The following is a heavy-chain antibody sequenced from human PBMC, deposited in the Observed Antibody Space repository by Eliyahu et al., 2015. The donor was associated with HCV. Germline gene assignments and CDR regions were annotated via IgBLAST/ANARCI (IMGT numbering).Heavy chain of an antibody. D-gene: IGHD5-18*01. CDR3: AKTTGYNYAYDY. J-gene: IGHJ4*02. V-gene: IGHV3-23*01. Sequence: EVRLLESGGGLVQPGGSLRLSCVASGFTFSSYVXTWVRQAPGKGLEWVSVISGGGGGTYYADSVKGRFAISRDNSKNTLYLQMNSLRAEDTAVYYCAKTTGYNYAYDYWGRGTLVTVSS. CDR2: ISGGGGGT. CDR1: GFTFSSYV.